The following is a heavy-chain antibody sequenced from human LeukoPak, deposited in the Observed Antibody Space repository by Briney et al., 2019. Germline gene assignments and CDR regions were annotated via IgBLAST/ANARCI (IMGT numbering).Heavy chain of an antibody. CDR1: GFTFSSYS. CDR3: FVGDV. CDR2: ISSSSSYI. V-gene: IGHV3-21*01. J-gene: IGHJ6*02. Sequence: GGSLRLSCAASGFTFSSYSMNWVRQAPGQGLEWVSSISSSSSYIYYADSVKGRFTISRDNAKNSLFLQMNTLRAEDAAVYYCFVGDVWGQGTTLTVSS.